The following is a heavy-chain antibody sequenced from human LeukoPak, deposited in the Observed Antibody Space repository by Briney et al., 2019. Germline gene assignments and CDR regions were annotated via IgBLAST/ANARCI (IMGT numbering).Heavy chain of an antibody. Sequence: SETLSLTCTVSGGSISSYYWNWIRQPPGKGLEWVGTIYYSGTTYYNPSLKSRVTISVDTSKNQFSLRVTSVTAADTAVYFCVGLTVGSMTVDYWGQGALVSVPS. CDR2: IYYSGTT. CDR1: GGSISSYY. V-gene: IGHV4-59*04. CDR3: VGLTVGSMTVDY. D-gene: IGHD1-26*01. J-gene: IGHJ4*02.